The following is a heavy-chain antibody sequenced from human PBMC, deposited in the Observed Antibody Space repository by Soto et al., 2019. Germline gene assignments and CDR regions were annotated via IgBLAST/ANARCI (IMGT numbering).Heavy chain of an antibody. CDR2: IGPESGAT. CDR3: GRGRSGQIVVFY. Sequence: ASVKVSCKASGYTFTGHYIHWVRQAPEQGPEWMGEIGPESGATRYAQKFQGRVTMTRDMSITTVYMELNNLSPDDAAVYYCGRGRSGQIVVFYWGQGTPVTVSS. J-gene: IGHJ4*02. D-gene: IGHD5-12*01. V-gene: IGHV1-2*02. CDR1: GYTFTGHY.